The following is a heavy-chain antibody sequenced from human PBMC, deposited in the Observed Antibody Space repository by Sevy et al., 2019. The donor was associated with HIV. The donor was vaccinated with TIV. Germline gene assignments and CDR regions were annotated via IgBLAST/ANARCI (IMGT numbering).Heavy chain of an antibody. J-gene: IGHJ4*02. CDR3: ASVSSWELVVVHIGDY. D-gene: IGHD2-2*01. CDR1: GFTFSSYA. Sequence: GGSLRLSCAASGFTFSSYAMHWVRQAPGKGLEWVAVISYDGSNKYYADSVKGRFTISRDNSKNTLYLQMNSLRAEDTDVYYCASVSSWELVVVHIGDYWGQGTLVTVSS. CDR2: ISYDGSNK. V-gene: IGHV3-30*04.